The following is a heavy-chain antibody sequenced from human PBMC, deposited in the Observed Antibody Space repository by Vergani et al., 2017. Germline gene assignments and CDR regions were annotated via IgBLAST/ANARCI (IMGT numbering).Heavy chain of an antibody. D-gene: IGHD3-3*01. V-gene: IGHV3-9*01. CDR3: AREGYDFWSGYLSTPNWFDP. CDR1: GFTFDDYA. CDR2: ISWNSGSI. J-gene: IGHJ5*02. Sequence: EVQLVESGGGLVQPGRSLRLSCAASGFTFDDYAMHWVRQAPGKGLEWVSGISWNSGSIGYADSVKGRFTISRDNSKNTLYLQMNSLRAEDTAVYYCAREGYDFWSGYLSTPNWFDPWGQGTLVTVSS.